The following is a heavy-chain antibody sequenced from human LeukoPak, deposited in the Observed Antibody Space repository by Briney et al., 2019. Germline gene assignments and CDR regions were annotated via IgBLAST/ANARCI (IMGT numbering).Heavy chain of an antibody. CDR3: ARDDNYGSGQPDD. CDR1: GGTFNSHV. Sequence: GASVKVSCKASGGTFNSHVINWVRQAPGQGLEWMGWISGYNGNTNYAQKFQGRVTMTTDTSTSTVYMELRSLRSDDTAVYYCARDDNYGSGQPDDWGQGTLVTVSS. V-gene: IGHV1-18*01. J-gene: IGHJ4*02. CDR2: ISGYNGNT. D-gene: IGHD3-10*01.